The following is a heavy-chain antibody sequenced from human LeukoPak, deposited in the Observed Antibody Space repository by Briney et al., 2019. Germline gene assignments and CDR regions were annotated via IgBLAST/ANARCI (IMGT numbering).Heavy chain of an antibody. CDR2: IYYSGST. D-gene: IGHD3-10*01. J-gene: IGHJ4*02. Sequence: SETLSLTCTVSGGSISSYYWSWIRQPPGKGLEWIGYIYYSGSTNYNPSLKSRVTISVDTFKNQFSLKLSSVTAADTAVYYCARDRGSGSYYIPYYWGQGTLVTVSS. CDR1: GGSISSYY. CDR3: ARDRGSGSYYIPYY. V-gene: IGHV4-59*01.